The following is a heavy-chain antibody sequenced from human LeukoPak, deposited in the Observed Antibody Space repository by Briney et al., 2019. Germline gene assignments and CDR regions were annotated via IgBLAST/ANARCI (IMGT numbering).Heavy chain of an antibody. CDR3: AKPLYVDIVVLDY. J-gene: IGHJ4*02. Sequence: PGGSLRLSCAASGFTFSSYGMHWVRQAPGKGLKWVAVISYDGSNKYYADSVKGRFTISRDNSKSTLYLQMNSLRAEDTAVYYCAKPLYVDIVVLDYWGQGTLVTVSS. V-gene: IGHV3-30*18. CDR1: GFTFSSYG. CDR2: ISYDGSNK. D-gene: IGHD5-12*01.